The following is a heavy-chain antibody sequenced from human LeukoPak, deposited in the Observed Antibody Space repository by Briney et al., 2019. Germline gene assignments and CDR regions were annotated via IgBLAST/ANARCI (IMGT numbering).Heavy chain of an antibody. CDR1: GFTFSTYA. J-gene: IGHJ6*04. CDR3: AKNDYGSLYGMDI. V-gene: IGHV3-23*01. D-gene: IGHD4-17*01. Sequence: LPGGSLRLSRAASGFTFSTYAMSWVRQAPGKGLEWVSGISGSGGSTYYADSVKGRFTISRDNSKNTLYLQMNSLRAEDTAVYYCAKNDYGSLYGMDIWGKGTTVTVSS. CDR2: ISGSGGST.